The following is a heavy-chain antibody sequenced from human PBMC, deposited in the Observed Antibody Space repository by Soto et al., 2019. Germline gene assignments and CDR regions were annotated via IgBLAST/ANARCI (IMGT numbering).Heavy chain of an antibody. CDR1: GGSISSSSYY. D-gene: IGHD2-15*01. CDR2: IYYSGST. Sequence: SETLSLTCTVSGGSISSSSYYWGWIRQPPGKGLEWIGSIYYSGSTYYNPSLKSRVTISVDTSKNQFSLKLSSVAAADTAVYYCARHGQYCSGGSCYSGLYNWFDPWGQGTLVTVS. V-gene: IGHV4-39*01. CDR3: ARHGQYCSGGSCYSGLYNWFDP. J-gene: IGHJ5*02.